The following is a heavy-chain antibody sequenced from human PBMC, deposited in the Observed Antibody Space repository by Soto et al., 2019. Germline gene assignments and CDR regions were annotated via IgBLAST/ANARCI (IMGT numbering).Heavy chain of an antibody. Sequence: SGPTLVNPTQTLTLTCTFSGFSLSTSGVGVGWIRQPPGKALEWLALIYWNDDKRYSPSLMSRLTITKDTSKNQVVLTMTNMDPVDTATYYCAHSYPPMTTVHYYYYYRMDVWGQGTTVTVSS. J-gene: IGHJ6*02. CDR3: AHSYPPMTTVHYYYYYRMDV. CDR2: IYWNDDK. V-gene: IGHV2-5*01. CDR1: GFSLSTSGVG. D-gene: IGHD4-4*01.